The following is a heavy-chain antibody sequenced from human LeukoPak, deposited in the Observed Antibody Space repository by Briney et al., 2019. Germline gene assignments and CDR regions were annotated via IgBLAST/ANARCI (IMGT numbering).Heavy chain of an antibody. CDR3: AKDSRNDRANSWFDP. Sequence: PGGSLRLSCAASGFTFSSYAMGWVRQAPGKGLEWVSAISGSGGSTYYADSVKGRFTISRDNSKNTLYLQMNSLRAEDTAVYYCAKDSRNDRANSWFDPWGQGTLVTVSS. CDR2: ISGSGGST. D-gene: IGHD1-1*01. CDR1: GFTFSSYA. J-gene: IGHJ5*02. V-gene: IGHV3-23*01.